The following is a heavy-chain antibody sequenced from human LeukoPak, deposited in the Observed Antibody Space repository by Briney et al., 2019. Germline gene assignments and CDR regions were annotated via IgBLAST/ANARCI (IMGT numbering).Heavy chain of an antibody. Sequence: GGSLRLSCAVSGFSVTNNYMSWVRQAPGKGLEWVSVFYVGGAIYYADSVKGRFTISRDNSENTLYLQMKSLRAEDTAVYYCARGDGYNFFDYWGQGTLVTLSS. CDR2: FYVGGAI. V-gene: IGHV3-53*01. CDR1: GFSVTNNY. CDR3: ARGDGYNFFDY. J-gene: IGHJ4*02. D-gene: IGHD5-24*01.